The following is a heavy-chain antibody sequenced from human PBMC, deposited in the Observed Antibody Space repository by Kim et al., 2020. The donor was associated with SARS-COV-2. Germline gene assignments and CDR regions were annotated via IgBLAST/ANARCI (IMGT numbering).Heavy chain of an antibody. Sequence: ASVKGRFTISRDDSKSIAYLQMNSLKTEDTAVYYCTRPTYYYGSGQFDIWGQGTMVTVSS. CDR3: TRPTYYYGSGQFDI. V-gene: IGHV3-49*02. D-gene: IGHD3-10*01. J-gene: IGHJ3*02.